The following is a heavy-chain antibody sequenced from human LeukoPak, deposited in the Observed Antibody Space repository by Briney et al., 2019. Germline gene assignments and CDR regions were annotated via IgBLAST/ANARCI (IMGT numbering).Heavy chain of an antibody. CDR1: GGSFSGYY. D-gene: IGHD2-15*01. CDR2: INHSGST. V-gene: IGHV4-34*01. CDR3: ARGLGYCSGGSCYAVDY. J-gene: IGHJ4*02. Sequence: SETLSLTCAVYGGSFSGYYWSWIRQPPGKGLEWIGEINHSGSTNYNPSLKSRVTISVDTSKNQFSLKLCSVTAADTAVYYCARGLGYCSGGSCYAVDYWGQGTLVTVSS.